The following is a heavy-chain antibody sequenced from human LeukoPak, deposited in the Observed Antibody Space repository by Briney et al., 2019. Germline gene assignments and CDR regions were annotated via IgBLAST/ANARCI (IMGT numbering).Heavy chain of an antibody. CDR1: GFTFSMYG. J-gene: IGHJ4*02. V-gene: IGHV3-53*01. CDR2: IYSDNT. D-gene: IGHD4/OR15-4a*01. CDR3: ARRAGAYSHPYDY. Sequence: GGSLRLSCVISGFTFSMYGMHWVRQAPGKGLEWVSFIYSDNTHYSDSVKGRFTISRDNSKNTLYLQMNSLRAEDTAVYYCARRAGAYSHPYDYWGQGTLVTVSS.